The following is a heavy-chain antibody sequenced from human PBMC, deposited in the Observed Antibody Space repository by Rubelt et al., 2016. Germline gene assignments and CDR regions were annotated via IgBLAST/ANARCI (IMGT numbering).Heavy chain of an antibody. CDR3: ARTGTRDVDTAMVRDYYYYGMDV. V-gene: IGHV3-7*02. D-gene: IGHD5-18*01. CDR2: IKKDGSEK. Sequence: EVQLVESGGGLVQPGGSLRLSCAASGFTFSSYWMSWVRQAPGKGLEWVANIKKDGSEKSYVDSVKGRFTIPRDKGKNAMYLQMNSLRAEDTAVYYCARTGTRDVDTAMVRDYYYYGMDVWGQGTTVTVSS. CDR1: GFTFSSYW. J-gene: IGHJ6*02.